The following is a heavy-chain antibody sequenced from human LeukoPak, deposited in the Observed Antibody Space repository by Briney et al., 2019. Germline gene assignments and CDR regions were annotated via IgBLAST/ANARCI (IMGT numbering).Heavy chain of an antibody. CDR1: GFTFSNYA. D-gene: IGHD6-6*01. CDR3: AKDRTIGARYYYYMDV. Sequence: GGSLRLSCAASGFTFSNYAMSWVRQALGKGLEWVSGLSGSGGSTYYADSVKGRFTISRDNSKNTLYLQMNSLRAEDTAVYYCAKDRTIGARYYYYMDVWGKGTTVTVSS. CDR2: LSGSGGST. J-gene: IGHJ6*03. V-gene: IGHV3-23*01.